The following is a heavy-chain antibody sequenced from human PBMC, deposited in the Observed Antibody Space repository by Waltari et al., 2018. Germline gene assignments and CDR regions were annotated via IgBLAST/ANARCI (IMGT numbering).Heavy chain of an antibody. CDR1: GGSTNNRLYY. CDR3: ARLYQDFGSTDYMDV. J-gene: IGHJ6*03. CDR2: IYYDGGA. D-gene: IGHD3-3*01. V-gene: IGHV4-39*01. Sequence: QLQLQESGPGLLKASEPLSLTCTVSGGSTNNRLYYWGWIRPPPGKGLEWIGNIYYDGGAYYNPSLRSRVTISVDTSGNQFSLRLTSVSATDTALYYCARLYQDFGSTDYMDVWDKGTTVTVS.